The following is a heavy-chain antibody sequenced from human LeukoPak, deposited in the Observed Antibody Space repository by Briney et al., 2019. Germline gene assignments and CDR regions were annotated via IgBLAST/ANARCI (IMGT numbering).Heavy chain of an antibody. D-gene: IGHD1-26*01. J-gene: IGHJ4*02. CDR2: INPNSGGT. CDR1: GYTFTGYY. Sequence: ASMKVSCKASGYTFTGYYMHWVRQAPGQGLEWMGRINPNSGGTNYAQKFQGRVTMTRDTSISTAYMELSRLRSDDTAVYYCARDVPDRGSLDDYWGQGTLVTVSS. CDR3: ARDVPDRGSLDDY. V-gene: IGHV1-2*06.